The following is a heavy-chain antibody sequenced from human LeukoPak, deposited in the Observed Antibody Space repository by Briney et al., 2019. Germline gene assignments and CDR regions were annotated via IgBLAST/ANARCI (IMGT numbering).Heavy chain of an antibody. CDR1: GGSISSGGYS. CDR2: IYHSGST. V-gene: IGHV4-30-2*01. Sequence: SQTLSLTCAVSGGSISSGGYSWSWIRQPPGKGLEWIGYIYHSGSTYYNPSLKSRVTISVDRSKNQFSLKLSSVTAADTAVYYCARLTKQQLVRGGWFDPWGQGTLVTVSS. D-gene: IGHD6-13*01. CDR3: ARLTKQQLVRGGWFDP. J-gene: IGHJ5*02.